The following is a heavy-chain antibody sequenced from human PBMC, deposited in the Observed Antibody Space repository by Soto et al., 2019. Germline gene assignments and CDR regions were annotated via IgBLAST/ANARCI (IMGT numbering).Heavy chain of an antibody. Sequence: TVSGGSISSSSYYWGWIRQPPGKGLEWIGSIYYSGSTYYNPSLKSRVTISVDTSKNQFSLKLSSVTAADTAVYYCARHRGGPYGDYGAPFDYWGQGTLVTVSS. D-gene: IGHD4-17*01. CDR3: ARHRGGPYGDYGAPFDY. CDR1: GGSISSSSYY. V-gene: IGHV4-39*01. J-gene: IGHJ4*02. CDR2: IYYSGST.